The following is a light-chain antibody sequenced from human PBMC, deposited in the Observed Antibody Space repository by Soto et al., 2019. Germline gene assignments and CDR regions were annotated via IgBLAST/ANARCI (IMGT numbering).Light chain of an antibody. V-gene: IGLV1-44*01. CDR1: SSNIGTNT. J-gene: IGLJ2*01. CDR3: AAWDDSVSGVV. CDR2: SNN. Sequence: QSVLTQPPSASGTPGQRVTISCSGSSSNIGTNTVSWYQQLPGTAPKLLIYSNNQRPSGVSDRFSGSKFGTSASLAISGLQSEDEAAYYCAAWDDSVSGVVFGGGTKLTVL.